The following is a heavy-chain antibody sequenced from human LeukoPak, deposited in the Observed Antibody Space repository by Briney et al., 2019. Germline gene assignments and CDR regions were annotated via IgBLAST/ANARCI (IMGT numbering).Heavy chain of an antibody. Sequence: GGSLRLSCAASGFTFSTKAMHWVRQAPGKGLEWVAFIRYDGSNKYYADSVKGRFTISRDNSKNTLYLQMNSLRAEDTAVYYCANPTTVVLWGQGTLVTVSS. D-gene: IGHD4-23*01. J-gene: IGHJ4*02. CDR3: ANPTTVVL. V-gene: IGHV3-30*02. CDR1: GFTFSTKA. CDR2: IRYDGSNK.